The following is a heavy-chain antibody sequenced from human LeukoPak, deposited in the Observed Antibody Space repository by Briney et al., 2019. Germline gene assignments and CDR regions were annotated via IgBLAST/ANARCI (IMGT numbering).Heavy chain of an antibody. CDR1: AGSISSSSYY. Sequence: SENLSLNCSVSAGSISSSSYYWGGIGHPPGKGLEWIGSSYYSGSTYYNPSLKSRVTISVDTSKNQFSLKLSSVTAADTAVYYCARDWSRLDYWGQGTLVTVSS. J-gene: IGHJ4*02. CDR3: ARDWSRLDY. D-gene: IGHD3-3*01. CDR2: SYYSGST. V-gene: IGHV4-39*07.